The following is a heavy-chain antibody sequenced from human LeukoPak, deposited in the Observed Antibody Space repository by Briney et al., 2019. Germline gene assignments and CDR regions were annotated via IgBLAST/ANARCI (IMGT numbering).Heavy chain of an antibody. V-gene: IGHV1-69*05. CDR2: IIPIFGTA. J-gene: IGHJ6*02. Sequence: GASVKVSCKASGGTFSSYAISWVRQAPGQGLEWMGGIIPIFGTANYAQKLQGRVTMTTDTSTSTAYMELRSLRSDDTAVYYCARERGELRYFDWLGNGMDVWGQGTTVTVSS. D-gene: IGHD3-9*01. CDR3: ARERGELRYFDWLGNGMDV. CDR1: GGTFSSYA.